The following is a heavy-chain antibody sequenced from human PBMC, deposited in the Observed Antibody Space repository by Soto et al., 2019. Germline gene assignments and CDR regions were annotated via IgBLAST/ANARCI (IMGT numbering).Heavy chain of an antibody. Sequence: PVRSLRLSCAASGFTFSSYWMHWVRQAPGKGLVWVSRIYSDGSGTTYADSVKGRFTISRDNAKSMLYLQMNSLRVEDTAVYYCATLNSFGADYWGQGTLVTVSS. CDR3: ATLNSFGADY. CDR2: IYSDGSGT. D-gene: IGHD5-18*01. V-gene: IGHV3-74*01. CDR1: GFTFSSYW. J-gene: IGHJ4*02.